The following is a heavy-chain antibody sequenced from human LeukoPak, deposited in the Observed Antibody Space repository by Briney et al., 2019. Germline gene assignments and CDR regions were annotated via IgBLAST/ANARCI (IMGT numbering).Heavy chain of an antibody. CDR1: GGSISSGSYY. J-gene: IGHJ2*01. D-gene: IGHD2-2*01. V-gene: IGHV4-61*02. CDR3: ARARQYPLHPYWYFDL. Sequence: SETLSLTCTVSGGSISSGSYYWSWIRQPAGKGLEWIGRIYTSGSTNYNPSLKSRVTISVDTSKNQFSLKLSSVTAADAAVYYCARARQYPLHPYWYFDLWGRGTLVTVSS. CDR2: IYTSGST.